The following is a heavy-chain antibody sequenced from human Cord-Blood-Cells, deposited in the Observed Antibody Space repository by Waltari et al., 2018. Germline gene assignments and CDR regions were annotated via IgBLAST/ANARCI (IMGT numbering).Heavy chain of an antibody. CDR2: ISRSSSYI. J-gene: IGHJ4*02. Sequence: EVQLVESGGGLVKPGGYLRLSCSASGFTFCRYNMNWVRQAPGKGLEWVSSISRSSSYIYYADSVKGRFTISRDNAKNSLYLQMNSLRAEDTAVYYCARDRDSSSWFDYWGQGTLVTVSS. CDR3: ARDRDSSSWFDY. D-gene: IGHD6-13*01. CDR1: GFTFCRYN. V-gene: IGHV3-21*01.